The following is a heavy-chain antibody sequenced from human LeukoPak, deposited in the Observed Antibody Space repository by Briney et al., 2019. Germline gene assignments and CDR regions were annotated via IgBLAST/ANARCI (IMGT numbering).Heavy chain of an antibody. J-gene: IGHJ3*02. V-gene: IGHV3-21*01. CDR1: GFTFSSYS. CDR3: ARDQDYYDSSGYYRDAFDI. D-gene: IGHD3-22*01. Sequence: PGGSLRLSCAASGFTFSSYSMNWVRQAPGKGLEWVSSISSSSSYIYYADSVKGRFTISRDNATNSLYLQMNSLRAEDTAVYYCARDQDYYDSSGYYRDAFDIWGQGTMVTVSS. CDR2: ISSSSSYI.